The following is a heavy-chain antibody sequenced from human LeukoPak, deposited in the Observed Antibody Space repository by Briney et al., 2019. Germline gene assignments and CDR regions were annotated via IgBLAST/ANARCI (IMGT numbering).Heavy chain of an antibody. D-gene: IGHD6-25*01. V-gene: IGHV3-21*01. J-gene: IGHJ6*02. CDR2: ISSSSSYI. Sequence: GGSLRLSCAASGFTFSSYSMNWVRQAPGKGLEWVSSISSSSSYIYYADSVKGRFTISRDNAKDSLYLQMNSLSAEDTAVYYCARDLSDSYGMDVWGQGTTVTVSS. CDR3: ARDLSDSYGMDV. CDR1: GFTFSSYS.